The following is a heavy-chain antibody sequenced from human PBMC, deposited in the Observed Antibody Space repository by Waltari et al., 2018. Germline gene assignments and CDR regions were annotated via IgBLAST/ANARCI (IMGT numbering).Heavy chain of an antibody. J-gene: IGHJ6*03. D-gene: IGHD3-10*01. V-gene: IGHV4-34*01. CDR3: ARGRGGWFGGSPQGYYMDV. Sequence: QVQLQQWGAGLLKPSETLSLTCAVYGGSFSGYYWSWIRQPPGKGLEWIGEINHSGSTNYNPSLKSRVTISVDTSKNQFSLKLSSVTAADTAVYYCARGRGGWFGGSPQGYYMDVWGKGTTVTISS. CDR2: INHSGST. CDR1: GGSFSGYY.